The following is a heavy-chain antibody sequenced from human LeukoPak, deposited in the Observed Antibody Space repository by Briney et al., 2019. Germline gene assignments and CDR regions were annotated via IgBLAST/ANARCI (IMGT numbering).Heavy chain of an antibody. CDR2: IYHSGST. Sequence: KSSETLSLTCAVSGGSLSSSNWWSWVRQPPGKGLEWIGEIYHSGSTNYNPSLKSRVTKSVDKSKNQFSLKLSSVTAADTAVYYCARGEGILTGYYTYYFDYWDQGTLVTVFS. D-gene: IGHD3-9*01. J-gene: IGHJ4*02. CDR3: ARGEGILTGYYTYYFDY. V-gene: IGHV4-4*02. CDR1: GGSLSSSNW.